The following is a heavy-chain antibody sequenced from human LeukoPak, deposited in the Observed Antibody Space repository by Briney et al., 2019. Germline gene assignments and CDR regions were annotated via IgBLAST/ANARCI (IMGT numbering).Heavy chain of an antibody. J-gene: IGHJ4*02. D-gene: IGHD6-19*01. CDR2: ISGSGGPT. CDR3: AKASSGWSPPDY. V-gene: IGHV3-23*01. CDR1: GFTFSIYA. Sequence: GGSLRLSCAASGFTFSIYAMTWVRQAPGKGLEWVSAISGSGGPTYYANSVKGRFTISRDNSKNTLYLQMNSLRAEDTAVYYCAKASSGWSPPDYWGQGTLVTVSS.